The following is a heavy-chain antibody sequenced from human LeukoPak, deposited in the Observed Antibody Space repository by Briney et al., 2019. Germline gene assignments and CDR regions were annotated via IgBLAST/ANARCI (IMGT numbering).Heavy chain of an antibody. CDR1: GYTFTVYY. J-gene: IGHJ6*03. V-gene: IGHV1-2*02. CDR3: ARTLDRFYYYMDV. CDR2: LNSNSGDT. Sequence: EASVKVSCKASGYTFTVYYMHWVRQAPAQGLEWMGWLNSNSGDTNYAQKFQGRVSMTRDTSISTAYMELSRLSSDDTAVYYCARTLDRFYYYMDVWGKGTTVTVSS.